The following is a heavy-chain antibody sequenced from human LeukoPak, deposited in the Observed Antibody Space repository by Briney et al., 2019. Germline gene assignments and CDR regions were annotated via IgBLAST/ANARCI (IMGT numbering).Heavy chain of an antibody. CDR2: INWNGGST. D-gene: IGHD3-22*01. Sequence: GGSLRLSCAASGFTFDDYGMSWVRQAPGKGLEWVSGINWNGGSTGYADSVKGRFTISRDNAKNSLYLQMNSLRAEDTAVYYCARGNLYYDSSGFDYWGQGTLVTVSS. CDR1: GFTFDDYG. V-gene: IGHV3-20*04. J-gene: IGHJ4*02. CDR3: ARGNLYYDSSGFDY.